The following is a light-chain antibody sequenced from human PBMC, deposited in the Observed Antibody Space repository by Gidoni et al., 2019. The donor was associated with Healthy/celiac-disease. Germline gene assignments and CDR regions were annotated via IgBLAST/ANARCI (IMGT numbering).Light chain of an antibody. CDR1: QSVSSSY. V-gene: IGKV3-20*01. CDR3: QQYGSSPT. J-gene: IGKJ5*01. Sequence: DMVLTQSPGTLSVSPGERATLSCRASQSVSSSYLAWYQQKPGQAPSLLIYGASSRATGIPDTFSGSGSGTDFTLTISRLEPEDFAVYYCQQYGSSPTFXQXTRLEIK. CDR2: GAS.